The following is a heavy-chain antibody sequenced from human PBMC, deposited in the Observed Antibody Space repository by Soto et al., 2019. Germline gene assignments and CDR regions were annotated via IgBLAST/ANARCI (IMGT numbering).Heavy chain of an antibody. V-gene: IGHV3-66*01. CDR3: ARVAYYDFWSGYSDYMDV. CDR2: IYSGGST. CDR1: GFTVSSNY. Sequence: GGSLRLSCAASGFTVSSNYMSWVRQAPGKGLEGVSVIYSGGSTYYADSVKGRFTISRDNSKNTLYLQMNSLRAEDTAVYYCARVAYYDFWSGYSDYMDVWGKGTTVTVSS. J-gene: IGHJ6*03. D-gene: IGHD3-3*01.